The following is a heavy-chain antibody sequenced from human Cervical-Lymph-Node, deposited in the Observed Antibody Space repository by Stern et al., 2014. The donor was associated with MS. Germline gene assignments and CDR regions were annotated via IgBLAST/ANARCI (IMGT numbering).Heavy chain of an antibody. Sequence: VQLVQSGAEVKKPGASVTVACKTSGYAFISYSLHWVRQAPGQGLEWMGIINPDDGATNTAQKFQGRVTLTRDTSTRTVYMQLSSLRSEDTAAYYCARDPHGVGLVPKGGMDAWGQGTTVIVSS. CDR1: GYAFISYS. V-gene: IGHV1-46*01. CDR3: ARDPHGVGLVPKGGMDA. J-gene: IGHJ6*02. D-gene: IGHD4-17*01. CDR2: INPDDGAT.